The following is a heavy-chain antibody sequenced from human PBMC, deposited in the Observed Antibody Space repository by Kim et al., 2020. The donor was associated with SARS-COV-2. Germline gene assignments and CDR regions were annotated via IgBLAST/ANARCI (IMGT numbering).Heavy chain of an antibody. J-gene: IGHJ2*01. CDR1: GFTLSSYW. CDR3: ARRTATAGGYWYFDL. CDR2: SNSDESSR. V-gene: IGHV3-74*01. D-gene: IGHD6-13*01. Sequence: GGSQRLSCAASGFTLSSYWMHWVRQAPGKGLVWVSRSNSDESSRSYADSVKGRFSISRDNAKNTLYLQMNSLRAEDTAVYYCARRTATAGGYWYFDLWGR.